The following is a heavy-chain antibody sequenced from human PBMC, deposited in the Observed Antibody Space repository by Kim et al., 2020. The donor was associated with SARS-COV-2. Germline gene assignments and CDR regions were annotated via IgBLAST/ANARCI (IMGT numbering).Heavy chain of an antibody. Sequence: GGSLRLSCAASGFTFSSYSMNWVRQAPGKGLEWVSSISSSSSYIYYADSVKGRFTISRDNAKNSLYLQMNSLRAEDTAVYYCARDLPPGSGYGMDVWGQGTTVTVSS. CDR1: GFTFSSYS. CDR3: ARDLPPGSGYGMDV. J-gene: IGHJ6*02. CDR2: ISSSSSYI. V-gene: IGHV3-21*01. D-gene: IGHD3-10*01.